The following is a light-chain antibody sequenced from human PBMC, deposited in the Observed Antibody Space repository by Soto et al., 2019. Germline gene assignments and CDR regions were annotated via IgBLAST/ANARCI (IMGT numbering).Light chain of an antibody. CDR2: GTT. CDR3: QSYDGTLSGSYV. J-gene: IGLJ1*01. Sequence: QSVLTQPPSVSGAPGQRVTISRTGSSSNIGAGYDVHWYQQLPGTAPKLIIYGTTNRPSGVPDRFSGSKSGTSASLAITGLQAEDEADYYCQSYDGTLSGSYVFGIGTKVTV. CDR1: SSNIGAGYD. V-gene: IGLV1-40*01.